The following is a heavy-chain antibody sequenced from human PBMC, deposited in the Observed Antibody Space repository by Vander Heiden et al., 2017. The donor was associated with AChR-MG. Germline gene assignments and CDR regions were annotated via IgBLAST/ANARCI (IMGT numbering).Heavy chain of an antibody. CDR3: AKGGATVISAFGGVDFDS. V-gene: IGHV7-4-1*02. D-gene: IGHD3-16*01. CDR2: INTNSGNP. J-gene: IGHJ4*02. CDR1: GYTFTRSR. Sequence: QVQLVQSGSELKKPGASVKLSCKASGYTFTRSRLNWVRQDPGQGLEWMGGINTNSGNPSYVQGFTGRFVFSLDTSVSTAYLQISSLKPEDSAMYYCAKGGATVISAFGGVDFDSWGQGTLVTGSS.